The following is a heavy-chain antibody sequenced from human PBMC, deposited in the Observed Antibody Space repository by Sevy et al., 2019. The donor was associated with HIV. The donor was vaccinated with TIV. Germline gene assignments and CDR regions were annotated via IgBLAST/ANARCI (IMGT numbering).Heavy chain of an antibody. V-gene: IGHV3-9*01. J-gene: IGHJ4*02. CDR2: ISWNSGSI. D-gene: IGHD3-10*01. CDR1: GFTFDDYA. Sequence: GGSLRLSCAASGFTFDDYAMHWVRQAPGKGLEWVSGISWNSGSIGYADSVKGGFTISRDNAKNSLYLQMNSLRAEDTALYYCAKAPSGYYYGSGRFYFDYWGQGTLVTVSS. CDR3: AKAPSGYYYGSGRFYFDY.